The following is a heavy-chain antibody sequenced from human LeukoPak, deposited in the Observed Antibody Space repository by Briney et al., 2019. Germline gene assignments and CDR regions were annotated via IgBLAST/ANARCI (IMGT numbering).Heavy chain of an antibody. CDR2: INHSGST. J-gene: IGHJ4*02. CDR3: ARGHIVVGPSALFRRLGVYYFDY. V-gene: IGHV4-34*01. D-gene: IGHD2-2*01. CDR1: GAFFSGHY. Sequence: NPSDTLSLTCAVYGAFFSGHYWSWIRQPPGKGLEWIGEINHSGSTNYNPSLKSRVSISVDTSKNQFSLKMRSVTAADTAVYYCARGHIVVGPSALFRRLGVYYFDYWGQGTLVSVSS.